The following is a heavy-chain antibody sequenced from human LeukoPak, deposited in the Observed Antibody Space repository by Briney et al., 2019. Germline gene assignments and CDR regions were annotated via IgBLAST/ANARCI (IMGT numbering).Heavy chain of an antibody. CDR2: INPSGGST. CDR1: GYTFTSYY. J-gene: IGHJ5*02. V-gene: IGHV1-46*01. D-gene: IGHD2-15*01. CDR3: ARDWLGYCSGGSCYPRYWFDP. Sequence: ASVKVSCKASGYTFTSYYMRWVRQAPGQGLEWMGIINPSGGSTSYAQKFQGRVTMTRDTSTSTVYMELSSLRSEDTAVYYCARDWLGYCSGGSCYPRYWFDPWGQGTLVTVSS.